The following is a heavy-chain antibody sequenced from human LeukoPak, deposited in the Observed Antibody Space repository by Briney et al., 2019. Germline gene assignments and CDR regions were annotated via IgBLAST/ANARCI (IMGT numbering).Heavy chain of an antibody. CDR3: ARDLVPYYYDSSGYSN. Sequence: PGGSLRLSCAASGFTFSDYYMSWIRQAPGKGLEWVSYISSSGSTIYYADSVKGRLTISRDNAKNSLYLQMNSLRAEDTAVYYCARDLVPYYYDSSGYSNWGQGTLVTVSS. V-gene: IGHV3-11*01. CDR1: GFTFSDYY. D-gene: IGHD3-22*01. J-gene: IGHJ4*02. CDR2: ISSSGSTI.